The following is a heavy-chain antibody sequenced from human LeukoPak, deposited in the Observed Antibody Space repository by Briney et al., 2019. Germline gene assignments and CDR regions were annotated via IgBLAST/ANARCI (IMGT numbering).Heavy chain of an antibody. J-gene: IGHJ4*02. D-gene: IGHD3-22*01. V-gene: IGHV3-23*01. Sequence: GGSLRLSCAASGFTFSSYAMSWVRQAPGKGLEWVSAISGSGGSTYYADSVKGRFTISRDNSKNTLYLQMNSLRAEDTAVYYCAKAPYYYDSSGYYDDWGQGTLVTVSS. CDR2: ISGSGGST. CDR1: GFTFSSYA. CDR3: AKAPYYYDSSGYYDD.